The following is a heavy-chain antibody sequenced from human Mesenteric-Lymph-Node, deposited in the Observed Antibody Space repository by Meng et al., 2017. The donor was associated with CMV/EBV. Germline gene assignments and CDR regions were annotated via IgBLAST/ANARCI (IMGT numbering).Heavy chain of an antibody. CDR2: INPNSGGT. Sequence: ASVMVSCKASGYTFTGYYMHWVRQAPGQGLEWMGWINPNSGGTNYAQKFQGRVTMTRDTSISTAYMELSRLRSDDTAVYYCARDLAIVGATYHYYYGMDVWGQGTTVTVSS. CDR3: ARDLAIVGATYHYYYGMDV. CDR1: GYTFTGYY. J-gene: IGHJ6*02. V-gene: IGHV1-2*02. D-gene: IGHD1-26*01.